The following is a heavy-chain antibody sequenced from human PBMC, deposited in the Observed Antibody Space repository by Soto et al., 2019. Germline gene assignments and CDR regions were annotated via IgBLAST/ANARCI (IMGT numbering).Heavy chain of an antibody. Sequence: ASVKVSCKASGYTFTSYGISWVRQAPGQGLEWMGWISAYNGNTNYAQKLQGRVTMTTDTSTSTAYMELRSLRSDDTAVYYCARYHCSSTSRYGMYVWGQGTTVPVSS. V-gene: IGHV1-18*01. CDR1: GYTFTSYG. CDR2: ISAYNGNT. J-gene: IGHJ6*02. D-gene: IGHD2-2*01. CDR3: ARYHCSSTSRYGMYV.